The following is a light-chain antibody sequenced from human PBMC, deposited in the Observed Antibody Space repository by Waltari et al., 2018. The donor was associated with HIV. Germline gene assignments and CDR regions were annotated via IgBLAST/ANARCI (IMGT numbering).Light chain of an antibody. CDR3: CSYTGTYTSVV. J-gene: IGLJ2*01. CDR1: RGDVGGYDY. V-gene: IGLV2-11*01. Sequence: QSALTQPRSVSGSPGQSVTISCTGTRGDVGGYDYVSWYQQHPGKAPKLMIYGITKRPSGVPDRFSGLQAEDEADYYCCSYTGTYTSVVFGGGTKLTVL. CDR2: GIT.